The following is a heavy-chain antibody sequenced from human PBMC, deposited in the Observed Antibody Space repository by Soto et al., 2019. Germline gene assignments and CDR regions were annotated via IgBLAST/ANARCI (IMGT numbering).Heavy chain of an antibody. J-gene: IGHJ4*02. D-gene: IGHD6-13*01. Sequence: GWSLRLSCTASGFTFGDYAMSWFRQAPGKGLEWVGFIRSKAYGGTTEYAASVKGRFTISRDDSKSIDYLQMNSMKTEDTAVYYCTRYDSSSWYGPGFEYWGQGTLVTVS. CDR1: GFTFGDYA. V-gene: IGHV3-49*03. CDR3: TRYDSSSWYGPGFEY. CDR2: IRSKAYGGTT.